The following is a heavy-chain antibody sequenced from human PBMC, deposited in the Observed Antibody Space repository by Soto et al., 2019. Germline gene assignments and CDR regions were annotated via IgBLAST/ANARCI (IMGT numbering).Heavy chain of an antibody. Sequence: QVQLVESGGGVVQPGRSLRLSCAASGFTFSSYGMHWVRQAPGKGLEWVAVIWYDGSNKYYADSVKGRFTISRDNSKNKLYLQMNNLRAEDTAVYYCAREGGGTPEEGNYYYYGMDVWGQGTTVTVSS. V-gene: IGHV3-33*01. D-gene: IGHD3-16*01. J-gene: IGHJ6*02. CDR1: GFTFSSYG. CDR3: AREGGGTPEEGNYYYYGMDV. CDR2: IWYDGSNK.